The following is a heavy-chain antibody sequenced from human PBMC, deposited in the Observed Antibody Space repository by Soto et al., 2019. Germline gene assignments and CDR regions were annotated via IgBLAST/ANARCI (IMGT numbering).Heavy chain of an antibody. D-gene: IGHD5-12*01. CDR3: AKDLYSGYDLVHSDYAFDI. CDR1: GFTFSSYA. Sequence: GGSLRLSCAASGFTFSSYAMSWVRQAPGKGLEWVSAISGSGGSTYYADSVKGRFTISRDNSKNTLYLQMNSLRAEDTAVYYCAKDLYSGYDLVHSDYAFDIWGQGTMVTVSS. V-gene: IGHV3-23*01. CDR2: ISGSGGST. J-gene: IGHJ3*02.